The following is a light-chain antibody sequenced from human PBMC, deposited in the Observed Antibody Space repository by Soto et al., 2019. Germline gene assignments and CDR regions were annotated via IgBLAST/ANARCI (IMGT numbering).Light chain of an antibody. J-gene: IGKJ1*01. CDR2: AAS. CDR3: QQSYSSPRT. CDR1: QSISTY. Sequence: DIQMTQSTSSLSASVEDRVIITCRASQSISTYLNRYQQTKGKAPKILIYAASSLQSGVPSRFSGSRSRPDFTLTISSLQPEDFSTYYCQQSYSSPRTFGQGTKVDIK. V-gene: IGKV1-39*01.